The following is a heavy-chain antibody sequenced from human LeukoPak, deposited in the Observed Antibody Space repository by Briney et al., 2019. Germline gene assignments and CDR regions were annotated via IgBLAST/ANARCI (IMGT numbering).Heavy chain of an antibody. Sequence: GGSLRLSCAASGFTFSSYWMAWVRQTPGKGLEWVANIKQDGSEKYYVDCVKGRFTISRDNDKNLLYLQMNSLRAEDTAVYYCARGGGPASPPAYYFDYWGQGTLVTVSS. J-gene: IGHJ4*02. V-gene: IGHV3-7*01. CDR2: IKQDGSEK. CDR3: ARGGGPASPPAYYFDY. D-gene: IGHD3-10*01. CDR1: GFTFSSYW.